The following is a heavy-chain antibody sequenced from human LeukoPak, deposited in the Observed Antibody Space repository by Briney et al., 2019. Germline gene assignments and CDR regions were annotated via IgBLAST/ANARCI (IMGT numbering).Heavy chain of an antibody. D-gene: IGHD5-12*01. CDR1: GGSVSSGSYY. CDR3: ARGNSGPDY. Sequence: SETLSLTCTVSGGSVSSGSYYWSWIRQPPGKGLEWIGYIYYSGSTNYNPSLKSRVTIPVDTSKNQFSLNLRSVTAADTAVYFCARGNSGPDYWGQGTLVTVSS. J-gene: IGHJ4*02. V-gene: IGHV4-61*01. CDR2: IYYSGST.